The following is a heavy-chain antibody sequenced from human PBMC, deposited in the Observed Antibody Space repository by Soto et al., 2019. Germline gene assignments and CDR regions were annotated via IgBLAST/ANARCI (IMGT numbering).Heavy chain of an antibody. CDR1: GDALTSCEDV. Sequence: SDTLGLTCAVSGDALTSCEDVLSCIRQHPGNCLDLIGYISYTGRTYYDPSLNSRLSISVDTSKNHFSLRLNSVTAADTAVYYCARGYFYRTSSWFEPRGKRNMANVS. CDR3: ARGYFYRTSSWFEP. J-gene: IGHJ5*02. CDR2: ISYTGRT. D-gene: IGHD3-10*01. V-gene: IGHV4-31*11.